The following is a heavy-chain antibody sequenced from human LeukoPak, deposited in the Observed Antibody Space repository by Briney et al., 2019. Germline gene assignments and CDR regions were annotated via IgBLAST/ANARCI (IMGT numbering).Heavy chain of an antibody. J-gene: IGHJ4*02. CDR1: GYTFTSYD. CDR2: ISAYNGNT. Sequence: ASVKVSCKASGYTFTSYDINWVRQAPGQGLEWMGWISAYNGNTNYAQKVQGRVTMTTDTSTSTAYMELRSLRSDDTAVYYCTSPTDYFDYWGQGTLVTVSS. CDR3: TSPTDYFDY. V-gene: IGHV1-18*01.